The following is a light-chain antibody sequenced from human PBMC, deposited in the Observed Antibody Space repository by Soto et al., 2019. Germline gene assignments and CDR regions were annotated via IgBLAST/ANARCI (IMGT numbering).Light chain of an antibody. CDR3: QQYGSSPTWT. V-gene: IGKV3-20*01. Sequence: ESVLTQSPGTLSLSPGERATLSCRASQSVSSNYLAWYQQKPGQAPRLLIYGASTRATGIPDRFSGSGSGTDFTLTISRLKPEDSAVYYCQQYGSSPTWTFGQGTKVEIK. CDR1: QSVSSNY. J-gene: IGKJ1*01. CDR2: GAS.